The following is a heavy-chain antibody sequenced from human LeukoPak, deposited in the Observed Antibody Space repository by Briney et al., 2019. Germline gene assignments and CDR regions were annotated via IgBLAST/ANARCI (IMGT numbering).Heavy chain of an antibody. J-gene: IGHJ4*02. CDR3: ARDRLGLGQLSLYDE. CDR2: MNPNSGGT. D-gene: IGHD3-16*02. V-gene: IGHV1-2*02. Sequence: ASVKVSCKASGYTLTGHFMHWVRQAPGQGLEWMGWMNPNSGGTKYTRKFQGRVTMTRDTSISTAYMELSRLTSDDTAMYYCARDRLGLGQLSLYDEWGQGTQVTVSS. CDR1: GYTLTGHF.